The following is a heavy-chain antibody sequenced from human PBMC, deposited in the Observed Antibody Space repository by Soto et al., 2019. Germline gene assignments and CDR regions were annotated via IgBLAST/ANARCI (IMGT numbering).Heavy chain of an antibody. CDR3: ARAAATIFGVVIGSSWYFDL. CDR1: GGTFSSYA. D-gene: IGHD3-3*01. J-gene: IGHJ2*01. Sequence: AVKVSCKASGGTFSSYAISWVRQAPGQGXEWMGGIIPIFGTANYAQKFQGRVTITADKSTSTAYMELSSLRSEDTAVYYCARAAATIFGVVIGSSWYFDLWGRGTLVTVSS. V-gene: IGHV1-69*06. CDR2: IIPIFGTA.